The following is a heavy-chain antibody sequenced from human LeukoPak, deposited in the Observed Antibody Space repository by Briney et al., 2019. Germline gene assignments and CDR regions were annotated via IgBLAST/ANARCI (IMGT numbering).Heavy chain of an antibody. CDR2: KNPNSGNT. Sequence: ASVKVSCKASGYTFTSYEINWVRQATEQGLEWMGWKNPNSGNTGYAQKLQGRVTMTRNTSISTAYMELSSLRSEDTAVYYCASIAGADYGSGSHFDYWGQGTLVTVSS. CDR3: ASIAGADYGSGSHFDY. J-gene: IGHJ4*02. V-gene: IGHV1-8*01. D-gene: IGHD3-10*01. CDR1: GYTFTSYE.